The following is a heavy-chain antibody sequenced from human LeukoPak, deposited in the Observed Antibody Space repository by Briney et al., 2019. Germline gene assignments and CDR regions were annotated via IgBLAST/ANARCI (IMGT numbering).Heavy chain of an antibody. CDR1: GYTFNSYG. Sequence: ASVKVSCKASGYTFNSYGISWVRQAPGQGLEWMGWISVYNGNTNYVQKVQGSVSMTTDTSTTTAYMELRSLRSDDTAVYYCARGPPRGGSYIDYWGQGTLVTVSS. CDR3: ARGPPRGGSYIDY. D-gene: IGHD1-26*01. J-gene: IGHJ4*02. CDR2: ISVYNGNT. V-gene: IGHV1-18*01.